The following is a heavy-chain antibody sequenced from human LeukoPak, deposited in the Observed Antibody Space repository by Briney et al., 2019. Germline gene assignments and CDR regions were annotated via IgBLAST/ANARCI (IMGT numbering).Heavy chain of an antibody. Sequence: GESLKISCKGSGYSFTTNWIGWVRQMPGKGLKWMGIIYPGDSDTRYSPSFQGQVTISVDKSISTAYLQWSSLKASDTAMYYCARRSYDSSVYYRYMYYFDYWGQGTLVTVSS. CDR1: GYSFTTNW. CDR3: ARRSYDSSVYYRYMYYFDY. CDR2: IYPGDSDT. V-gene: IGHV5-51*01. J-gene: IGHJ4*02. D-gene: IGHD3-22*01.